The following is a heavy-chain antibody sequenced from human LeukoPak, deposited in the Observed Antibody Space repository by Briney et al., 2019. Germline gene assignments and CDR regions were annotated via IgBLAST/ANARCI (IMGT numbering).Heavy chain of an antibody. V-gene: IGHV5-51*01. J-gene: IGHJ4*02. CDR2: IYPADSDT. D-gene: IGHD5-24*01. Sequence: GESLKISCKGSGYSFANYWIGWVRQMPGKGLEWMGIIYPADSDTRYSPSFQGQVTISADKSITTAYLQWGSLNASDTAMYYCARRKGDGYNSPFDFWGQGTLVTVSS. CDR3: ARRKGDGYNSPFDF. CDR1: GYSFANYW.